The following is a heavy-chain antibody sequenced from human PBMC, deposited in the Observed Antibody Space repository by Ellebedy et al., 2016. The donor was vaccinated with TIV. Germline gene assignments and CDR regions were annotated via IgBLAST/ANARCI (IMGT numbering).Heavy chain of an antibody. CDR3: VKDRVGQWLVTFYFDY. J-gene: IGHJ4*02. V-gene: IGHV3-9*01. Sequence: GGSLRLSCAVSGFSFEEYAMHWVRQVPGKGLEWVSGISWNSGSIGYADSVKGRFTISRDNAKNSLHLQMNSLRAEDTALYYCVKDRVGQWLVTFYFDYWGQGTLVTVSS. D-gene: IGHD6-19*01. CDR2: ISWNSGSI. CDR1: GFSFEEYA.